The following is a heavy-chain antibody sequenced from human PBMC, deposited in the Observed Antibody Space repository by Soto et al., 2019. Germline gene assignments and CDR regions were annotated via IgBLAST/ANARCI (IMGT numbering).Heavy chain of an antibody. CDR1: GGTFSSYA. Sequence: QVQLVQSGAEVKKPGSSVKVSCKASGGTFSSYAISWVRQARGQGLEWMGGIIPIFGTANYSQKFQGRVTMTADESTSTAYMELSILRSYDTAVYYCARWVIAAAAPRGFDPWGQGTLVTVSS. CDR3: ARWVIAAAAPRGFDP. J-gene: IGHJ5*02. V-gene: IGHV1-69*01. D-gene: IGHD6-13*01. CDR2: IIPIFGTA.